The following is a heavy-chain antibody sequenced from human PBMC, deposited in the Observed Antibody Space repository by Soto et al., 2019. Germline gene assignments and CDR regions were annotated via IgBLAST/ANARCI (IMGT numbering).Heavy chain of an antibody. Sequence: GASVKVSCKASGYTFTSYGISWVRQAPGQGLEWMGWISAYNGNTNYAQKLQGRVTMTTDTSTSTAYMELRSLRSDDTAVYYCARCAWIQLWWEGNWFDPWGQGTLVTVSS. CDR1: GYTFTSYG. D-gene: IGHD5-18*01. CDR2: ISAYNGNT. J-gene: IGHJ5*02. V-gene: IGHV1-18*01. CDR3: ARCAWIQLWWEGNWFDP.